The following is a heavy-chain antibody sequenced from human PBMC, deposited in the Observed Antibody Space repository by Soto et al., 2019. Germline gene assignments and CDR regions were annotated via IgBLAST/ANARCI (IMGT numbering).Heavy chain of an antibody. CDR1: GGSISSSSYY. J-gene: IGHJ3*02. D-gene: IGHD4-17*01. Sequence: PSETLSLTCTVSGGSISSSSYYWGWIRQPPGKGLEWIGSIYYSGSTYYNPSLKSRVTISVDTSKNQFSLKLSSVTAADTAVYYCARHRRDYGASYDSFDIWGQGTMVSVSS. CDR3: ARHRRDYGASYDSFDI. CDR2: IYYSGST. V-gene: IGHV4-39*01.